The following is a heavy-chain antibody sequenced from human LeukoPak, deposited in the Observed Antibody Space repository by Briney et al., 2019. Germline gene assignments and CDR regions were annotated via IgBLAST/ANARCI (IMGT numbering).Heavy chain of an antibody. CDR2: INPSGGST. V-gene: IGHV1-46*01. D-gene: IGHD4-23*01. CDR3: ARAAYGGNIHYDY. J-gene: IGHJ4*02. Sequence: ASVKVSCKASGDTFTSYYMHWVRQAPGQGLEWMGIINPSGGSTSYAQKFQGRVTMTRDTSTSTVYMEQSSLRSEDTAVYYCARAAYGGNIHYDYWGQGTLVTVSS. CDR1: GDTFTSYY.